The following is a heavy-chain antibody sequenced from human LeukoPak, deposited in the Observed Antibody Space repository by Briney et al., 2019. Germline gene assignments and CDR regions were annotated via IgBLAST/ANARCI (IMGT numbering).Heavy chain of an antibody. CDR2: IYYSGST. Sequence: KASETLSLTCTVSGGSISSYYWSWIRQPPGKGLEWIGYIYYSGSTNYNPSLKSRVTISVDTFKNQFSLKLSSVTAADTAVYYCARVGPTTAYYYYYGMDVWGQGTTVTVSS. CDR3: ARVGPTTAYYYYYGMDV. D-gene: IGHD4-17*01. V-gene: IGHV4-59*01. CDR1: GGSISSYY. J-gene: IGHJ6*02.